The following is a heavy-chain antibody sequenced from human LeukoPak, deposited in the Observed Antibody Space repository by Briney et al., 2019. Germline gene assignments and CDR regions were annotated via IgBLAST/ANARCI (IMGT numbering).Heavy chain of an antibody. CDR1: GFTFCDFY. CDR3: ARDQRRTTVTFLYNYYYGLDV. CDR2: ISGSGTYT. Sequence: PGGSLRLSCAASGFTFCDFYMSWIRQAPGKGLEWVSYISGSGTYTNYADSVKGRFTISRDNARNSMYLELDSLRAEDTAVYYCARDQRRTTVTFLYNYYYGLDVWGQGTAVTVSS. J-gene: IGHJ6*02. V-gene: IGHV3-11*05. D-gene: IGHD4-17*01.